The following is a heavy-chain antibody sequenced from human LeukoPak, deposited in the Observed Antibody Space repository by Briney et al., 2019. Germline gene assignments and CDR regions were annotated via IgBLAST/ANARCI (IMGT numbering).Heavy chain of an antibody. CDR1: GFIVSSYE. CDR3: ARVDYYDSSGPY. V-gene: IGHV3-48*03. J-gene: IGHJ4*02. Sequence: QTGGSLRLSCAASGFIVSSYEMNWVRQAPGKGLEWVSYISSSSNTISYADSVKGRFTISRDNAKNSLYLQMNSLRAEDTAVYYCARVDYYDSSGPYWGQGTLVTVSS. CDR2: ISSSSNTI. D-gene: IGHD3-22*01.